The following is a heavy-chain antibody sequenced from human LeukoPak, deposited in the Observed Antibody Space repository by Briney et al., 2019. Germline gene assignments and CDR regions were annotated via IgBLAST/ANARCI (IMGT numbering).Heavy chain of an antibody. J-gene: IGHJ6*03. Sequence: SETLSLTCTVSDYSISSGYYWGWIRQPPGKGLEWIGSNNHSGSTYYNPSLKSRVTISVDTSKNQFSLKLSSVTAADTAVYYCASAVYYGSGSYYNDYYYYMDVWGKGTTVTVSS. D-gene: IGHD3-10*01. CDR3: ASAVYYGSGSYYNDYYYYMDV. V-gene: IGHV4-38-2*02. CDR2: NNHSGST. CDR1: DYSISSGYY.